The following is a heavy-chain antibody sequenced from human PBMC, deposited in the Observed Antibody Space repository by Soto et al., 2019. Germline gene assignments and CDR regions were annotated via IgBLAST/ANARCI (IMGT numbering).Heavy chain of an antibody. D-gene: IGHD3-10*01. CDR3: AKDLYYYGSGSYISAFDI. V-gene: IGHV3-30*18. Sequence: GGSLRLSCAASGFTFSSYGMHWVRQAPGKGLEWVAVISYDGSNKYYADSVKGRFTISRDNSKNTLYLQMNSLRAEDTAVYYCAKDLYYYGSGSYISAFDIWGQGTMVTVSS. CDR2: ISYDGSNK. CDR1: GFTFSSYG. J-gene: IGHJ3*02.